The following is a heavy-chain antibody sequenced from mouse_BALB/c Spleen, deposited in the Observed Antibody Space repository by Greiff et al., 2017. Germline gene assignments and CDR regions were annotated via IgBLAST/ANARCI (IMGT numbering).Heavy chain of an antibody. CDR1: GFTFNTYA. CDR3: VRDLYAMDY. Sequence: EVMLVESGGGLVQPGGSRKLSCAASGFTFNTYAMNWVRQAPGKGVEWVARIRSKSNNYATYYADSVKDRFTISRDDSQSMLYLQMNNLKTEDTAMYYCVRDLYAMDYWGQGTSVTVSS. CDR2: IRSKSNNYAT. J-gene: IGHJ4*01. V-gene: IGHV10-1*02.